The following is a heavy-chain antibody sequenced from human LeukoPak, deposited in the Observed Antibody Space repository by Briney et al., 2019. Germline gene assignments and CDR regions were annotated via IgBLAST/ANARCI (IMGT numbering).Heavy chain of an antibody. Sequence: ASVKVSCKASGYTFTSYGIRWVRQAPGQGLEWMGWISAYNGNTNYAQKLQGRVTMTTDTSTSTAYMELRSLRSDDTAVYYCARDHMATMRDYYYYGMDVWGQGTTVTVSS. CDR2: ISAYNGNT. D-gene: IGHD5-24*01. CDR1: GYTFTSYG. CDR3: ARDHMATMRDYYYYGMDV. J-gene: IGHJ6*02. V-gene: IGHV1-18*01.